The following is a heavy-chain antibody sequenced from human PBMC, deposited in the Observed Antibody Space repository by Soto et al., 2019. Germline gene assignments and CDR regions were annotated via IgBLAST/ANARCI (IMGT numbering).Heavy chain of an antibody. J-gene: IGHJ6*02. CDR1: GGTFSSYA. V-gene: IGHV1-69*01. CDR2: IIPIFGTA. D-gene: IGHD3-10*01. CDR3: ARDHSGGYPYYYYYYGMDV. Sequence: QVQLVQSGAEVKKPGSSVKVSCKASGGTFSSYAISWVRQAPGQGLEWMGGIIPIFGTANYAQKFQGRVTITADESTSTAYMDLSSLRSDDTAVYYCARDHSGGYPYYYYYYGMDVWGQGPTVAVSS.